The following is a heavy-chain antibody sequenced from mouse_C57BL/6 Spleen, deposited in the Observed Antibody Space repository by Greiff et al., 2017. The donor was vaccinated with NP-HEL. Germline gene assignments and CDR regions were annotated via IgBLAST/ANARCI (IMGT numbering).Heavy chain of an antibody. J-gene: IGHJ4*01. Sequence: QVQLKQSGAELVRPGTSVKVSCKASGYAFTNYLIEWVKQRPGQGLEWIGVINPGSGGTNYNEKFKGKATLTADKSSSTAYMQLSSLTSEDSAVYFCARYYYGSRAMDYWGQGTSVTVSS. CDR2: INPGSGGT. V-gene: IGHV1-54*01. D-gene: IGHD1-1*01. CDR1: GYAFTNYL. CDR3: ARYYYGSRAMDY.